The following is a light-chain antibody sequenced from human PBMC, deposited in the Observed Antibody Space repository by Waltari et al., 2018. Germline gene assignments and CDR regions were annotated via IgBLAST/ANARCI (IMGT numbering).Light chain of an antibody. CDR2: SNN. CDR3: AAWDDSLNGVV. CDR1: SSHIRSNT. J-gene: IGLJ2*01. Sequence: QSVLTQPPSASGPPGQRVPISCSGSSSHIRSNTVTWYQQLPGTAPKLLIYSNNQRPSGGPDRFAGSKSGTSASLAISGLQSEDEADYYCAAWDDSLNGVVFGGGTKLTVL. V-gene: IGLV1-44*01.